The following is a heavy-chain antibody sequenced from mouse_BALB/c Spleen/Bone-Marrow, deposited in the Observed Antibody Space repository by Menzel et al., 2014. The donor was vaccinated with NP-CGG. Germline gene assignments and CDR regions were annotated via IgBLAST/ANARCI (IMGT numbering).Heavy chain of an antibody. Sequence: EVQLQESGGGLVQPGGSLKLSCAASGFDFSRYWMSWVRQAPGKGLEWIGEINPDSSTINYTPSLKDKFIIPRDNAKNTLYLQMSKVRSEDTALYYCARLGYYGYFDYWGQGTTLIVSS. J-gene: IGHJ2*01. CDR2: INPDSSTI. CDR3: ARLGYYGYFDY. D-gene: IGHD2-3*01. CDR1: GFDFSRYW. V-gene: IGHV4-1*02.